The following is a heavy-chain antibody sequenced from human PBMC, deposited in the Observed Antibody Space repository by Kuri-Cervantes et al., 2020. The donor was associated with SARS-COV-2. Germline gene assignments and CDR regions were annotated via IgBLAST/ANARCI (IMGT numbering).Heavy chain of an antibody. J-gene: IGHJ6*02. CDR1: GYTFTSYG. V-gene: IGHV1-18*01. CDR3: ARRSLRFGDYYGMDV. CDR2: ISAYNGNT. Sequence: ASVKVSCRASGYTFTSYGISWVRQAPGQGLEWMGWISAYNGNTNYAQKLQGRVTMTTDTSTSTAYMELRSLRSDDTAVYYCARRSLRFGDYYGMDVWGQGTTVTVSS. D-gene: IGHD3-10*01.